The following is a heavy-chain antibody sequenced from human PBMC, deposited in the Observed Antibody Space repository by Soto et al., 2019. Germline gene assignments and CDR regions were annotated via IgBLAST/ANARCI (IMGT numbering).Heavy chain of an antibody. Sequence: GGSLRLSCAASGFTFSSYGMHWVRQAPGKGLEWVAVIWYDGSNKYYADSVKGRFTISRDNSKNTLYLQMNSLRAEDTAVYYCARDQGYYDFWSGYGGGGMDVWGKGTTVTVSS. V-gene: IGHV3-33*01. J-gene: IGHJ6*03. CDR3: ARDQGYYDFWSGYGGGGMDV. D-gene: IGHD3-3*01. CDR2: IWYDGSNK. CDR1: GFTFSSYG.